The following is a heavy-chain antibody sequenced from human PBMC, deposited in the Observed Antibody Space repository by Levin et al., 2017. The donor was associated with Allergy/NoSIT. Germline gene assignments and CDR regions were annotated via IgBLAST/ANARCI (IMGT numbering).Heavy chain of an antibody. J-gene: IGHJ3*02. CDR2: ISAYNGNT. V-gene: IGHV1-18*01. CDR1: GYTFTSYG. D-gene: IGHD2-2*01. Sequence: ASVKVSCKASGYTFTSYGISWVRQAPGQGLEWMGWISAYNGNTNYAQKLQGRVTMTTDTSTSTAYMELRSLRSDDTAVYYCARTYCSSTSCHAFDIWGQGTMVTVSS. CDR3: ARTYCSSTSCHAFDI.